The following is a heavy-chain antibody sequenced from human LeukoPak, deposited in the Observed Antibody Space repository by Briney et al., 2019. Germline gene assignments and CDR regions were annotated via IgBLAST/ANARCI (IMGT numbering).Heavy chain of an antibody. D-gene: IGHD3-10*01. CDR2: IYHSGST. CDR3: ARDKYYYGSGSYRYYYGMDV. Sequence: PSETLSLTCAVSGYSISSGYYWGWIRQPPGKGLEWIGSIYHSGSTYYNPFLKSRVTISVDTSKNQFSLKLSSVTAADTAVYYCARDKYYYGSGSYRYYYGMDVWGKGTTVTVSS. J-gene: IGHJ6*04. CDR1: GYSISSGYY. V-gene: IGHV4-38-2*02.